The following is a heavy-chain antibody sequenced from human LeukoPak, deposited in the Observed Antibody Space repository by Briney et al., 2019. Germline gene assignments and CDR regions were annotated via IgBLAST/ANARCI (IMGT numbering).Heavy chain of an antibody. CDR3: ARAQRVTRGVFDY. Sequence: PSETLSLTCGVSGGSISSSNWWHWVRQPPGKGLEWIGEVFHSGSTNYNPSLKSRVTISVDTSKNQFSLKLSSVTAADTAVYYCARAQRVTRGVFDYWGQGTLVTVSS. V-gene: IGHV4-4*02. CDR1: GGSISSSNW. J-gene: IGHJ4*02. D-gene: IGHD4-17*01. CDR2: VFHSGST.